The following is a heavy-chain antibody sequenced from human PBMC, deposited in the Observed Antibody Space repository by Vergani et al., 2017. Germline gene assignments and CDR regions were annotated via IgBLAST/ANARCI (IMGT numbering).Heavy chain of an antibody. CDR1: GYTFSNYY. CDR2: INPSGGHT. CDR3: ARGDYGILTGYRY. D-gene: IGHD3-9*01. Sequence: QVQVVQSGAEVKKSGASVKVSCKTSGYTFSNYYMHWVRQAPGQGLEWMGIINPSGGHTNYAHKFQGRVTMNRDTSTSTVYMELSSLRSEDTAIYSCARGDYGILTGYRYWGQGTLVTVSA. V-gene: IGHV1-46*03. J-gene: IGHJ4*02.